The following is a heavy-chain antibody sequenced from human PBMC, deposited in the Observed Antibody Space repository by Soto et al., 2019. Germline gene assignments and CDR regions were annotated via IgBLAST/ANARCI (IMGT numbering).Heavy chain of an antibody. CDR1: GGSFSGYY. V-gene: IGHV4-34*01. CDR3: ARARNLGY. Sequence: SSETLSLTCAVYGGSFSGYYWSWIRQPPGKGLEWIGEINHSGSTNYNPSLKSRVTISVDTSKNQFSLKLSSVTAAGTAVYYCARARNLGYWGQGTLVTVSS. J-gene: IGHJ4*02. CDR2: INHSGST. D-gene: IGHD3-16*01.